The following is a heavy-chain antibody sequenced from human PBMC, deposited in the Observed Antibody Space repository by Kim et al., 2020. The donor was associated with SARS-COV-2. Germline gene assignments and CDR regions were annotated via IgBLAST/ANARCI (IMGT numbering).Heavy chain of an antibody. V-gene: IGHV3-23*01. Sequence: ADSVKGRFTISRDNSKNTLYLQMNSRRAEDTAVYYCAKNTPHYGSVLPFDPWGQGTLVTVSS. D-gene: IGHD3-10*01. CDR3: AKNTPHYGSVLPFDP. J-gene: IGHJ5*02.